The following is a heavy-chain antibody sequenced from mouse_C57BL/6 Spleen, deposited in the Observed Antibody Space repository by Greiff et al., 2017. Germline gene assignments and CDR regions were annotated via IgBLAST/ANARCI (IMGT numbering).Heavy chain of an antibody. CDR1: GYTFTDYY. CDR2: INPYNGGT. J-gene: IGHJ1*03. CDR3: AREDGSSRGYFDV. D-gene: IGHD1-1*01. Sequence: VQLQQSGPVLVKPGASVKMSCKASGYTFTDYYMNWVKQSHGKSLEWIGVINPYNGGTSYNQKFKGKATLTVDKSSSTAYMELNSLTSEDSAVYYCAREDGSSRGYFDVWGTGTTVTVSS. V-gene: IGHV1-19*01.